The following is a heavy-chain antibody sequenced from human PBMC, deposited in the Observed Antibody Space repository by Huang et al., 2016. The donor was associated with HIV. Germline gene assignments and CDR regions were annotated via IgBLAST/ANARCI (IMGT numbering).Heavy chain of an antibody. V-gene: IGHV1-8*01. J-gene: IGHJ4*02. CDR1: GYNFTSYD. Sequence: QVQLVQSGAEVKKPGASVKVSCKASGYNFTSYDINWVRQATGQGLEWMGWMNPNIGKRGYAQKFQGRVTMTRNTSMSTAYMELSGLRSDDTAVYYCARGYCRGATCYLYFDYWGQGTLVTVS. D-gene: IGHD2-15*01. CDR3: ARGYCRGATCYLYFDY. CDR2: MNPNIGKR.